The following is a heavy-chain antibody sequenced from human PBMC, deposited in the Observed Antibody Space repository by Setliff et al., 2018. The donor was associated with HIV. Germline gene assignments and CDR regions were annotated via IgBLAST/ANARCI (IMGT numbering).Heavy chain of an antibody. CDR2: INPNNGGT. J-gene: IGHJ4*02. V-gene: IGHV1-2*02. CDR1: AHTFTGYY. D-gene: IGHD2-21*02. Sequence: ASVKVSCKASAHTFTGYYVHWVRQAPGQGLEWMGWINPNNGGTNYAQKFQGRVTTTRDTTITTVYMELTRLRSDDTAMFYCAVMGWINPNSGDTNFALKFQGRVTMTKDTSTGTAYMELSSLRSDDTAVYYCATDRTQTGINMVRGRIVDPARYPLDYWGQGTLVTVSS. CDR3: AVMGWINPNSGDTNFALKFQGRVTMTKDTSTGTAYMELSSLRSDDTAVYYCATDRTQTGINMVRGRIVDPARYPLDY.